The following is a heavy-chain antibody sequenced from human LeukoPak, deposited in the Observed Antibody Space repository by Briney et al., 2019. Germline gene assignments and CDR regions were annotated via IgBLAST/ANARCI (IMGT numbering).Heavy chain of an antibody. CDR1: GFTFSSYG. CDR3: AKRFTEETAVLLWFEDDYFDY. Sequence: GGSLRLSCAASGFTFSSYGMHWVRQAPGKGLEWAAFIRYDGSNKYYADSVKGRFTISRDNSKNTLYLQMNSLRAEDTAVYYCAKRFTEETAVLLWFEDDYFDYWGQGTLVTVSS. CDR2: IRYDGSNK. V-gene: IGHV3-30*02. D-gene: IGHD3-10*01. J-gene: IGHJ4*02.